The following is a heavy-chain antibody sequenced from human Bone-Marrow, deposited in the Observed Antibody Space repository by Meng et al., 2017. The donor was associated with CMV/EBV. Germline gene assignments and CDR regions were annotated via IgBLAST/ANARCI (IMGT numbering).Heavy chain of an antibody. Sequence: SETLSLTCTVSGGSISSYYWSWIRQPPGKGLEWIGYIYYSGSTNYNPSLKSRVTISVDTSKNQFSLKLSSVTAADTAVYYCARGRRRIVGATDWGQGTLVTVSS. V-gene: IGHV4-59*12. CDR3: ARGRRRIVGATD. J-gene: IGHJ4*02. CDR1: GGSISSYY. D-gene: IGHD1-26*01. CDR2: IYYSGST.